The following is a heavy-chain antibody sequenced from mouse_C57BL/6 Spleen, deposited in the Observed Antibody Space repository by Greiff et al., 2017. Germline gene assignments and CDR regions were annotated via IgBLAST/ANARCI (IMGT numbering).Heavy chain of an antibody. J-gene: IGHJ2*01. V-gene: IGHV1-26*01. CDR2: INPNNGGT. CDR3: ARDYGSKD. Sequence: EVQLQQSGPELVKPGASVKISCKASGYTFTDYYMNWVKQSHGKSLEWIGDINPNNGGTSYNQKFKGKATLTVDKSSSTAYMELRSLTSEDSAVYYCARDYGSKDWGQGTTLTVSS. D-gene: IGHD1-1*01. CDR1: GYTFTDYY.